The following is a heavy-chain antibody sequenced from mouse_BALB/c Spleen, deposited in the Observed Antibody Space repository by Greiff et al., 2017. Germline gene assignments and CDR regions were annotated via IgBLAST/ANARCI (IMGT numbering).Heavy chain of an antibody. D-gene: IGHD2-3*01. Sequence: EVKLQESGPGLVKPSQSLSLTCSVTGYSITSGYYWNWIRQFPGNKLEWMGYISYDGSNNYNPSLKNRISITRDTSKNQFFLKLNSVTTEDTATYYCATYDGYSRAWFAYWGQGTLVTVSA. CDR1: GYSITSGYY. J-gene: IGHJ3*01. CDR3: ATYDGYSRAWFAY. V-gene: IGHV3-6*02. CDR2: ISYDGSN.